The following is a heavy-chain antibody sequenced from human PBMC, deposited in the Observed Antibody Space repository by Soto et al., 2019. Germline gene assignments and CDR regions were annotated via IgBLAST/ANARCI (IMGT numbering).Heavy chain of an antibody. CDR2: ISAYNGNT. J-gene: IGHJ3*02. Sequence: ASVKVSCKASGHTFTSYGISWVRQAPGQGLEWMGWISAYNGNTNYAQKLQGRVTMTTDTSTSTAYMELRSLRSDDTAVYYCARDRGIAVAAPSDAFDIWGQGTMVTVSS. CDR3: ARDRGIAVAAPSDAFDI. V-gene: IGHV1-18*01. CDR1: GHTFTSYG. D-gene: IGHD6-19*01.